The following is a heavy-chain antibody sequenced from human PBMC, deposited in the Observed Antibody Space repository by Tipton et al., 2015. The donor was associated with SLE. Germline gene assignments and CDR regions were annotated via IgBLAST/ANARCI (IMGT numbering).Heavy chain of an antibody. CDR1: GFTFSSYG. Sequence: SLRLSCAASGFTFSSYGMHWVRQAPGKGLEWVAFIRYDGSNKYYPDSVKGRFTISRDNSKNTLYLQMNSLRAEDTAVYYCARGNFQHQGYWGQGTLVTVSS. D-gene: IGHD2/OR15-2a*01. CDR3: ARGNFQHQGY. V-gene: IGHV3-30*02. CDR2: IRYDGSNK. J-gene: IGHJ4*02.